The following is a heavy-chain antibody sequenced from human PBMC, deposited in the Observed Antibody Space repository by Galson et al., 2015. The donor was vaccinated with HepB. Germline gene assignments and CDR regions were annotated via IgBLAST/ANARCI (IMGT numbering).Heavy chain of an antibody. CDR3: ARDDFDGSSDY. CDR2: INTNTGNP. CDR1: RYTFTKYA. V-gene: IGHV7-4-1*02. D-gene: IGHD3-22*01. Sequence: QSGAEVKKPGESLKVSCKASRYTFTKYAMNWVRQAPGQGLEWMGWINTNTGNPTYAPGFTGRFVFSLDTSVSTAYLQITRLKAEDTAVYYCARDDFDGSSDYWGQGTLVTVSS. J-gene: IGHJ4*02.